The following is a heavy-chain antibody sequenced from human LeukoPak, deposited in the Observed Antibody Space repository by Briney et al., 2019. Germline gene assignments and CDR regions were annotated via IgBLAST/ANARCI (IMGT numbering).Heavy chain of an antibody. CDR3: AKDYYFSNFN. CDR2: INERGSET. Sequence: PGGSLRLSCAASGFMFPNHWMTWVRQAPGKGLEWVANINERGSETYYADYVKGRFTISRDNTKKSLFLQLNSLSVEDTAMYYCAKDYYFSNFNWGQGTLVTVSS. D-gene: IGHD2/OR15-2a*01. J-gene: IGHJ4*02. V-gene: IGHV3-7*01. CDR1: GFMFPNHW.